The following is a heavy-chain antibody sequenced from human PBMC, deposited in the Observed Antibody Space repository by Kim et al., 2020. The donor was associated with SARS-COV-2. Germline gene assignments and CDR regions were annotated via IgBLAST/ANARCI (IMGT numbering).Heavy chain of an antibody. CDR2: ISYDGSNK. CDR3: AKDRLDRNWNDDSGLIHGMDV. J-gene: IGHJ6*01. D-gene: IGHD1-1*01. Sequence: GGSLRLSCAASGFTFSSYGMHWVRQAPGKGLEWVAVISYDGSNKYYADSVKGRFTISRDNSKNTLYLQMNRLRAEDTAVYYCAKDRLDRNWNDDSGLIHGMDVWGQGTTVTVSS. CDR1: GFTFSSYG. V-gene: IGHV3-30*18.